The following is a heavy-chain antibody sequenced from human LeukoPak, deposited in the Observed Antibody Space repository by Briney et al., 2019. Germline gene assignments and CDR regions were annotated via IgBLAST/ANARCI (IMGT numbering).Heavy chain of an antibody. CDR2: IWYDGGNK. V-gene: IGHV3-33*03. D-gene: IGHD3-22*01. Sequence: GGSLRLSCAASGFTFSSYGMHWVRQAPGKGLEWVAVIWYDGGNKYYADSVKGRFTVSRDNARNSVYLQMDSLRTEDTALYYCVKARAGYYDNWGQGTLVTVSS. CDR1: GFTFSSYG. J-gene: IGHJ4*02. CDR3: VKARAGYYDN.